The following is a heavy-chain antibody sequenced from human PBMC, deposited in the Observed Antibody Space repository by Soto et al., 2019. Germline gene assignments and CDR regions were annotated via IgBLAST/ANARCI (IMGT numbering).Heavy chain of an antibody. V-gene: IGHV4-30-4*01. D-gene: IGHD5-18*01. CDR2: IYYSGST. Sequence: SETLSLTCTVSGGSISSGDYSWSWIRQPPGKGLEWIGYIYYSGSTYYNPSLKSRVTISVDTSKNQFSLKLSSVTAADTAVYYCARAVLETAADYWGQGTLVTVSS. J-gene: IGHJ4*02. CDR3: ARAVLETAADY. CDR1: GGSISSGDYS.